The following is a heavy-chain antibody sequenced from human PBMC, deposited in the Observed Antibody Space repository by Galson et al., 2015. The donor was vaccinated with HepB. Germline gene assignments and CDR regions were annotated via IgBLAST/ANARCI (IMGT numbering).Heavy chain of an antibody. J-gene: IGHJ4*02. Sequence: SLRLSCAASGFTFSSYGMHWVRQAPGKGLEWVAVISYDGSNKYYADSVKGRFTISRDNSKNTLYLQMNSLRAEDTAVYYCAKGLERYFDWYFDHWGQGTLVTVSS. CDR2: ISYDGSNK. V-gene: IGHV3-30*18. CDR1: GFTFSSYG. D-gene: IGHD3-9*01. CDR3: AKGLERYFDWYFDH.